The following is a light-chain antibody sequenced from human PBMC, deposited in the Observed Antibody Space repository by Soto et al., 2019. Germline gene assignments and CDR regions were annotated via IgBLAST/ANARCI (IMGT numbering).Light chain of an antibody. V-gene: IGKV3-15*01. CDR3: QQYSNWPPVT. CDR1: QSVSSN. J-gene: IGKJ1*01. CDR2: GAS. Sequence: EIVMTQSPATLPVSPGERATLSCRASQSVSSNLAWYEQTPGQAPRLLIYGASTRATGIPAKFSGSGSGTELTLTISSLQSEDFAVYYCQQYSNWPPVTFGQGTKV.